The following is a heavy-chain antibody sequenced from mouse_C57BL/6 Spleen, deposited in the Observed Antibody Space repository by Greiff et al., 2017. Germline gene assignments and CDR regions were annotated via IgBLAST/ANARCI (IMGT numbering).Heavy chain of an antibody. V-gene: IGHV5-17*01. CDR3: ARDYGSRYWYFDV. J-gene: IGHJ1*03. D-gene: IGHD1-1*01. CDR1: GFTFSDYG. Sequence: EVQLVESGGGLVKPGGSLKLSCAASGFTFSDYGMHWVRQAPEKGLEWVAYISSGSSTIYYADTVKGRFTISRDNAKNTLFLQMTSLRSEDTAMYYCARDYGSRYWYFDVWGTGTTVTVSS. CDR2: ISSGSSTI.